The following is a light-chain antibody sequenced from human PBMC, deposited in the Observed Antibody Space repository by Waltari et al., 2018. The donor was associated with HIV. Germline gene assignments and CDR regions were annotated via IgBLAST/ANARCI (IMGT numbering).Light chain of an antibody. CDR1: SSNVGKNY. V-gene: IGLV1-47*01. CDR3: ASWDDALSSWL. J-gene: IGLJ6*01. Sequence: QSGLRQPPSTSRPPGQRVVISCSGSSSNVGKNYVSWFQQLPGAAPRLLIYRNERRPSGVPDRFTAAKSGTSASLVISGLRSDDEADYFCASWDDALSSWLFGGGTKLTVL. CDR2: RNE.